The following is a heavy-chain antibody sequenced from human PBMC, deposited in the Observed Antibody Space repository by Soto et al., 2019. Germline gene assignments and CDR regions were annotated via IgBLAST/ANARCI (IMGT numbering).Heavy chain of an antibody. Sequence: LXLSCVGTGLNFDDFAMHWVRQAPGKGLEWVSGITWNSRVLAYADSVKGRFTISRDNARNSLYLQMDSLRDEDTALYYCAKGRYDFWSPYYFDSWGQGTLVTVSS. CDR3: AKGRYDFWSPYYFDS. J-gene: IGHJ4*02. CDR2: ITWNSRVL. V-gene: IGHV3-9*01. D-gene: IGHD3-3*01. CDR1: GLNFDDFA.